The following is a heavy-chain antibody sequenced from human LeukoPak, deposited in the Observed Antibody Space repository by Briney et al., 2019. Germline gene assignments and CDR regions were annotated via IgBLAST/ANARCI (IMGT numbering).Heavy chain of an antibody. V-gene: IGHV3-15*01. D-gene: IGHD3-22*01. Sequence: GGSLRLSCAASGFTFSNAWMSWVRQAPGKGLEWVGRIKSKTDGGTTDYAAPVKGKFTISRDDSKNTLYLQMNSLKTEDTAVYYCTTLITMIVVVGGPRHYWGQGTLVTVSS. CDR1: GFTFSNAW. CDR2: IKSKTDGGTT. J-gene: IGHJ4*02. CDR3: TTLITMIVVVGGPRHY.